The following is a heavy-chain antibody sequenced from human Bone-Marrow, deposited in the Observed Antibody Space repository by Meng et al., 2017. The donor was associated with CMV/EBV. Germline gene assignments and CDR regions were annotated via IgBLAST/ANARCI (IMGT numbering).Heavy chain of an antibody. CDR2: ITRSGGTI. D-gene: IGHD2-2*01. J-gene: IGHJ4*02. V-gene: IGHV3-48*03. CDR1: GFTFSSFE. CDR3: AREHSSTSSFDY. Sequence: GESLKISCAASGFTFSSFEMNWVRQVPGKGLEWVSYITRSGGTIYYADSVKGRFTMSRDNAKSSLYLQMSSLRAEDTAVYYCAREHSSTSSFDYWGQGTLVTVSS.